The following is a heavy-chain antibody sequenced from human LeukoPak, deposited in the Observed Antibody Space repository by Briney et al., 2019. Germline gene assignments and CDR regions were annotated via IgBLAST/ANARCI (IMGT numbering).Heavy chain of an antibody. J-gene: IGHJ5*02. CDR2: ISSSSSYI. D-gene: IGHD3-22*01. V-gene: IGHV3-21*01. CDR1: GFTFSSYS. Sequence: PGGSLRLSCAASGFTFSSYSMNWVRQAPGKGLEWVSSISSSSSYIYYADSVKGRFTISRDNAKNSPYLQMNSLRAEDTAVYYCARSKDSSGSPFDPWGQGTLVTVSS. CDR3: ARSKDSSGSPFDP.